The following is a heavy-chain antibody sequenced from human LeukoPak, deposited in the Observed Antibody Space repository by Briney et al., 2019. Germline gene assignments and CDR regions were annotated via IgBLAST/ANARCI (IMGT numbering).Heavy chain of an antibody. Sequence: AGGSLRLSCAASGFTFSSYAMSWVRKAPGKGLEWVSVISGSGGSTYYADSVKGRFTISRDNSKNTLYLQMNSLRAEDTAVYYCAKGREGSYYGPDYWGQGTLVTVSS. J-gene: IGHJ4*02. CDR3: AKGREGSYYGPDY. D-gene: IGHD1-26*01. CDR1: GFTFSSYA. CDR2: ISGSGGST. V-gene: IGHV3-23*01.